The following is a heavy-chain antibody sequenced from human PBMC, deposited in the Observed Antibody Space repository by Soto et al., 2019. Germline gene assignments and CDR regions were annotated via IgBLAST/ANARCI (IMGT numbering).Heavy chain of an antibody. CDR1: GFTFSSYA. J-gene: IGHJ6*02. V-gene: IGHV3-30-3*01. CDR2: ISYDGSNK. CDR3: ARGDIVVVPAATWGVMGTTYYYYGMDL. Sequence: GGSLRLSCAASGFTFSSYAMHWVRQAPGKGLEWVAVISYDGSNKYYADSVKGRFTISRDNSKNTLYLQMNSLRAEDTAVYYCARGDIVVVPAATWGVMGTTYYYYGMDLWGQGXTVTVSS. D-gene: IGHD2-2*01.